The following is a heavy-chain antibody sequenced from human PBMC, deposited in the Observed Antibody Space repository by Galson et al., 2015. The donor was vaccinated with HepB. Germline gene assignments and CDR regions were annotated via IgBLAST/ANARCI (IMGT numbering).Heavy chain of an antibody. V-gene: IGHV4-59*08. CDR3: ARLVAKRQWLVPHYFDY. D-gene: IGHD6-19*01. Sequence: QVQLQESGPGLVKPSETLSPTCPVPGGSISSYYGSWIRQPPGKGLEWIGYIYYSGSTNYNPSLKSRVTISVDTSKNQFSLKLSSVTAADTAVYYCARLVAKRQWLVPHYFDYWGQGTLVTVSS. CDR2: IYYSGST. J-gene: IGHJ4*02. CDR1: GGSISSYY.